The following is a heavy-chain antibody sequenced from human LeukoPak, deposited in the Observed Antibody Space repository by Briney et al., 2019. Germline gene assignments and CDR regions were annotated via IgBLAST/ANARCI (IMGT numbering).Heavy chain of an antibody. CDR1: GGSISTTSYY. J-gene: IGHJ6*02. CDR2: IYYSGST. CDR3: ANLGYYNYGMDV. V-gene: IGHV4-39*01. Sequence: SETLSLTCTVSGGSISTTSYYWGWIRRPPGKGLEWIGNIYYSGSTYYNPSLKSRVAMSVDTSNNQLSLKLNSVTAADTAVYYCANLGYYNYGMDVWGQGTTVTVSS.